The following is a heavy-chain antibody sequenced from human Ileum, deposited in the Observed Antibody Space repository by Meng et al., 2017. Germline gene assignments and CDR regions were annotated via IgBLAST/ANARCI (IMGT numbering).Heavy chain of an antibody. J-gene: IGHJ4*02. CDR2: ISSSGSTI. CDR3: ARGSGSYHHPIGY. CDR1: GFTFSDYY. Sequence: VQLREAGVGLVKPGGSLRLSCAASGFTFSDYYMSWIRQAPGKVLEWLSYISSSGSTIYYADSVKGRFTISRDNAKNSLYLQMNSLRAEDTAMYYCARGSGSYHHPIGYWGQGTLVTVSS. V-gene: IGHV3-11*01. D-gene: IGHD1-26*01.